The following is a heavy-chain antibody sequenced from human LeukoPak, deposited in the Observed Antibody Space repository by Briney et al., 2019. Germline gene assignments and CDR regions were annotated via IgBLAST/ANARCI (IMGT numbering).Heavy chain of an antibody. CDR1: GFTFSSYW. CDR2: INSDGSST. J-gene: IGHJ4*02. CDR3: ARDESTMVRGVIILYYFDY. D-gene: IGHD3-10*01. Sequence: GGSLRLSCAASGFTFSSYWMHWVRQAPGKGLVWVSRINSDGSSTSYADSVKGRFTISRDNAKNTLYPQMNSLRAEDTAVYYCARDESTMVRGVIILYYFDYWGQGTLVTVSS. V-gene: IGHV3-74*01.